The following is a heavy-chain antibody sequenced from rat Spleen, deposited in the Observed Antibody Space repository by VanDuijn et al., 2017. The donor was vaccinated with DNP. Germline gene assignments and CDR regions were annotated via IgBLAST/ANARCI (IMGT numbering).Heavy chain of an antibody. Sequence: EVQLVESGGDLVQPGRSLRLSCAASGFTFSDYNMAWVRQAPKKGLEWVATIIYDGSRTYYRDSVKGRFTISRDNAKSILYLQMNSLRSEDMATYYCARPYGYNNGGFAYWGQGVMVTVSS. CDR2: IIYDGSRT. D-gene: IGHD1-11*01. CDR3: ARPYGYNNGGFAY. CDR1: GFTFSDYN. J-gene: IGHJ2*01. V-gene: IGHV5S10*01.